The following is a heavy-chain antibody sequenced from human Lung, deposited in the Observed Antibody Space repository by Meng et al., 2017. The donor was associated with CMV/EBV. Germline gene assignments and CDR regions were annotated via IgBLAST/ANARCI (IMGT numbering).Heavy chain of an antibody. Sequence: VXXSCXASEYTFTAYYIHWVRQAPGQGLEWMGWIDPNGGGTNYAQKFQDRVTMTSDTSIRTAYMELSRLRSDDAALYYCARERYLVPAASPDYYYYGMDVWXQGTTVTVSS. CDR1: EYTFTAYY. D-gene: IGHD2-2*01. J-gene: IGHJ6*02. V-gene: IGHV1-2*02. CDR2: IDPNGGGT. CDR3: ARERYLVPAASPDYYYYGMDV.